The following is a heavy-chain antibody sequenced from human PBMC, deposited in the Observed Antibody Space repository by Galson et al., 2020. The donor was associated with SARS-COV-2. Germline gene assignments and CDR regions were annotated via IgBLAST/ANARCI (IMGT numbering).Heavy chain of an antibody. J-gene: IGHJ5*02. Sequence: GGSLRLSCAASGFTFSSYAMSWVRQAPGKGLEWVSAISGSGGSTYYADSVKGRFTISRDNSKNTLYLQMNSLRAEDTAVYYCAKDALLWFGEFRMPNWFDPWGQGTLVTVSS. V-gene: IGHV3-23*01. D-gene: IGHD3-10*01. CDR3: AKDALLWFGEFRMPNWFDP. CDR1: GFTFSSYA. CDR2: ISGSGGST.